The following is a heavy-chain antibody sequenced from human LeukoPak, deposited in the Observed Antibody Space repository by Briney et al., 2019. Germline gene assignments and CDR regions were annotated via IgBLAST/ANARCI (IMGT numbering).Heavy chain of an antibody. CDR2: LYYAGNT. Sequence: SETLSLTCTVSGVSISSNSYYWGWIRQPPGKGLEWIGSLYYAGNTFLNPTLDSRVTITVDKSKNQFSLKLRSATAADTAVYYCARAARLRITLVRLIHAAFDMWGQGTMVTVSS. J-gene: IGHJ3*02. V-gene: IGHV4-39*02. CDR1: GVSISSNSYY. CDR3: ARAARLRITLVRLIHAAFDM. D-gene: IGHD3-10*01.